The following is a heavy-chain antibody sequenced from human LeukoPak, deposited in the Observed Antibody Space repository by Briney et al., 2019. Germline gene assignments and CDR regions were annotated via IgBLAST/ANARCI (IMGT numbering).Heavy chain of an antibody. CDR3: ARDPRSLWFGESIFDY. V-gene: IGHV6-1*01. J-gene: IGHJ4*02. Sequence: SQTLSLTCAIPGDSVSSNSAAWNWIRQSPSRGLEWLGRTYYRSKWYNDYAVSVKSRITINPDTSKNQFSLQLNSVTPEDTAVYYCARDPRSLWFGESIFDYWGQGTLVTVSS. D-gene: IGHD3-10*01. CDR1: GDSVSSNSAA. CDR2: TYYRSKWYN.